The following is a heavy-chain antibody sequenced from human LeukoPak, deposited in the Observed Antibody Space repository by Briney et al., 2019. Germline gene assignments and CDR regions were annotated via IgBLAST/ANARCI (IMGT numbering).Heavy chain of an antibody. CDR3: ARGRRITMLRGVIGLKYYMDV. Sequence: PGGSLRLSCAASGFTFSSYGMSWVRQAPGKGLEWVSAISGSGGSTYYADSVKGRFTISRDNSKNTLYLQMGSLRAEDMAVYYCARGRRITMLRGVIGLKYYMDVWGKGTTVTISS. CDR1: GFTFSSYG. J-gene: IGHJ6*03. CDR2: ISGSGGST. D-gene: IGHD3-10*01. V-gene: IGHV3-23*01.